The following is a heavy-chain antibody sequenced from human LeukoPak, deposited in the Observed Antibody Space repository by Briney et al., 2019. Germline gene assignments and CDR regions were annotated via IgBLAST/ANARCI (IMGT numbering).Heavy chain of an antibody. V-gene: IGHV4-59*11. CDR2: AFFGGST. Sequence: SETLSLTCSVSGDSIRSHYWTWVRQPPGKGPEWIGYAFFGGSTDYNPSVKSRGTISVDTSNNQFSLNLDSVTAADTAVYYCARVSYSSNPYFDYWGPGILVTISS. J-gene: IGHJ4*02. CDR3: ARVSYSSNPYFDY. D-gene: IGHD2-2*01. CDR1: GDSIRSHY.